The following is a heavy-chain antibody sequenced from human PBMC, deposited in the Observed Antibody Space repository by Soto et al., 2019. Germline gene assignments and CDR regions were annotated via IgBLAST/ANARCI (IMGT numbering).Heavy chain of an antibody. CDR1: GFTFSSYA. CDR2: LSGSGSNT. V-gene: IGHV3-23*01. CDR3: AKDRIAAVFFGQDGMDV. Sequence: EVQLLESGGGLVQPGGSLRLSCAASGFTFSSYAMSWVRQAPGKGLEWVSALSGSGSNTYYADSVKGRFTISRDNSKNTLYLQMNSLRAEDTAVYYCAKDRIAAVFFGQDGMDVWGQGTTVTVSS. J-gene: IGHJ6*02. D-gene: IGHD6-13*01.